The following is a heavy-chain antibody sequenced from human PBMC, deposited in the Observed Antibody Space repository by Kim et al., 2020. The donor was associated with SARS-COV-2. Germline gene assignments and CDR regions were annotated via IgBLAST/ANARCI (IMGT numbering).Heavy chain of an antibody. D-gene: IGHD5-12*01. V-gene: IGHV3-49*04. J-gene: IGHJ4*02. CDR1: GFTFGDYA. CDR2: IRSKAYGGTT. CDR3: TRVDGEMATGYFDY. Sequence: GGSLRLSCTASGFTFGDYAMSWVRQAPGKGLEWVGFIRSKAYGGTTEYAASVKGRFTISRDDSKSIAYLQMNSLKTEDTAVYYCTRVDGEMATGYFDYWGQGTLVTVSS.